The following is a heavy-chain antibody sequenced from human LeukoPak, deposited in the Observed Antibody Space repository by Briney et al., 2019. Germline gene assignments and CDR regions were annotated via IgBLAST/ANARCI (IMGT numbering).Heavy chain of an antibody. D-gene: IGHD1-26*01. J-gene: IGHJ4*02. Sequence: ASVKVSRKASGYTFTTYGITWVRQAPGQGLEWMGWISAYNGNTNYAQKLQGRVTMTTDTSTSTTYMELRSLRSDDTAVYYCARGGATGETIDYWGQGTLVTVSS. CDR2: ISAYNGNT. CDR3: ARGGATGETIDY. V-gene: IGHV1-18*01. CDR1: GYTFTTYG.